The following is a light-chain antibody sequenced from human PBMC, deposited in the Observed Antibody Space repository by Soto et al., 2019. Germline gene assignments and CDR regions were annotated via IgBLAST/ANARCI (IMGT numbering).Light chain of an antibody. J-gene: IGKJ2*01. CDR1: QGISSY. V-gene: IGKV1-9*01. Sequence: DIQLTQSPSFLSASVGDRVTITCRASQGISSYLAWYQQKPGKAPKLLIYAASTLQSGVPSRFSGSGSGTEFTLTIRSLQPEDFATYYCQQSYSGLYTFGQGTQLEIK. CDR2: AAS. CDR3: QQSYSGLYT.